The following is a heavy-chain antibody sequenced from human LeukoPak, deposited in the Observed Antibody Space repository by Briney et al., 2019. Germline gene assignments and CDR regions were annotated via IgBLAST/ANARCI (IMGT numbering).Heavy chain of an antibody. CDR2: MNPNSGNT. V-gene: IGHV1-8*03. CDR1: GYTFTSYD. D-gene: IGHD3-10*01. CDR3: ARGSNLARGGNWFDP. Sequence: ASVKVSCKASGYTFTSYDINWVRQATGQGLEWMGWMNPNSGNTGYARKFQGRVTITRNTSISTAYMELSSLRSEDTAVYYCARGSNLARGGNWFDPWGQGTLVTVSS. J-gene: IGHJ5*02.